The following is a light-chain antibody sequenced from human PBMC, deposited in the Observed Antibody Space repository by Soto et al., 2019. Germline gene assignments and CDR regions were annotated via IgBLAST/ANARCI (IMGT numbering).Light chain of an antibody. Sequence: IQLTQSPSSLSASVGDRVTIACRASESISDYLNWYQHKPGEAPKVLVYSASTLRGGVPSRFSGTGSGTEFTLTIINLQPEDVATYYSQQTFSNLLSFGGGTKVEIK. V-gene: IGKV1-39*01. CDR3: QQTFSNLLS. CDR2: SAS. CDR1: ESISDY. J-gene: IGKJ4*01.